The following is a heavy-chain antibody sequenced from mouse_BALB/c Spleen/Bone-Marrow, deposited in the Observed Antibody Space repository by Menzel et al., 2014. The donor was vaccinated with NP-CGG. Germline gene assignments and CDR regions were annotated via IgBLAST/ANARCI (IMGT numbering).Heavy chain of an antibody. CDR1: GFTFTDYY. V-gene: IGHV7-3*02. J-gene: IGHJ2*01. CDR3: ARDMGLLRFDY. Sequence: DVHLVESGGGLVQPGGSLILSCATSGFTFTDYYMSWVRQPPGKALEWLAFIRNKANGYTTEYSASVKGRFTISRDNSQSILYLQMNTLRAEDSATYYCARDMGLLRFDYWGHGTTLTVSS. D-gene: IGHD1-1*01. CDR2: IRNKANGYTT.